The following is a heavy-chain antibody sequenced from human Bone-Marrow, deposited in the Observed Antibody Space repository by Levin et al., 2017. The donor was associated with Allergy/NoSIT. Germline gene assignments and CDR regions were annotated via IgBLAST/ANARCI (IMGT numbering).Heavy chain of an antibody. D-gene: IGHD5-12*01. J-gene: IGHJ4*02. CDR3: ATVSGSGYNYFDY. Sequence: ASVKVSCKVSGYTLTELALHWVRQAPGKGLEWMGGFDPEDDETIYAQKFQGRVTMTEDTSTDTAYMELSSLKSEDTALYYCATVSGSGYNYFDYWGQGPLVTVSS. V-gene: IGHV1-24*01. CDR1: GYTLTELA. CDR2: FDPEDDET.